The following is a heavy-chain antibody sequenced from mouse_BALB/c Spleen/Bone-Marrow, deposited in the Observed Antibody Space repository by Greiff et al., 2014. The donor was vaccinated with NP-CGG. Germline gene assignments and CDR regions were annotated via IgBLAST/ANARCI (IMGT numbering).Heavy chain of an antibody. CDR2: IWRGGST. Sequence: VQLVESGPGLVQPSQSLSITCTVSGFSLTSYGVHWVRQSPGKGLEWLGVIWRGGSTDYNAAFMSRLSITKDNSKSQVFSKMNSLQADDTAIYYCAKNLRGNYVRAMDYWGQGTSVTVSS. J-gene: IGHJ4*01. D-gene: IGHD2-1*01. CDR1: GFSLTSYG. V-gene: IGHV2-5*01. CDR3: AKNLRGNYVRAMDY.